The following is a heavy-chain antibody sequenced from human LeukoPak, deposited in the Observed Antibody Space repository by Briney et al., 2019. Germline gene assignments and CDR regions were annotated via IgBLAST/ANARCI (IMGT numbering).Heavy chain of an antibody. V-gene: IGHV4-31*03. D-gene: IGHD7-27*01. J-gene: IGHJ4*02. CDR3: ARGSTGDKSNN. CDR2: IYYSGTT. CDR1: GASITSGGYY. Sequence: SETLSLTCTVSGASITSGGYYWSWIRQLPGKGLEWIGYIYYSGTTSYNPSLKSRLTISLDTSENQSSLKLSSVTAADTAVYYCARGSTGDKSNNWGQGTLVTVSS.